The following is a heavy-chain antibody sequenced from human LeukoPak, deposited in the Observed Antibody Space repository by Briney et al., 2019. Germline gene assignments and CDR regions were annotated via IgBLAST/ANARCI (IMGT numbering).Heavy chain of an antibody. V-gene: IGHV1-18*01. Sequence: ASVKVSCKASGYTSTSYGISWVRQAPGQGLEWMGWISAYNGNTNYAQKLQGRVTMTTDTSTSTAYMELRSLRSDDTAVYYCARDLGDGYNLPYYFDYWGQGTLVTVSS. D-gene: IGHD5-24*01. CDR2: ISAYNGNT. CDR3: ARDLGDGYNLPYYFDY. J-gene: IGHJ4*02. CDR1: GYTSTSYG.